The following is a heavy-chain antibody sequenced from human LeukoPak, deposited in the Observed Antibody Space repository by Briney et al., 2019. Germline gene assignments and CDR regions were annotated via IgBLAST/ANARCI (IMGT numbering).Heavy chain of an antibody. CDR1: GGSFSGYY. J-gene: IGHJ2*01. D-gene: IGHD3-10*01. V-gene: IGHV4-59*01. CDR3: ARDLSLWGEGLYWYFDL. CDR2: IYYSGNT. Sequence: PSETLSLTCAVYGGSFSGYYWSWIRQPPGKGLEWIGYIYYSGNTNYNPSLKSRVTISVDTSKNQFPLKLSSVTAADTAVYYCARDLSLWGEGLYWYFDLWGRGTLVTVSS.